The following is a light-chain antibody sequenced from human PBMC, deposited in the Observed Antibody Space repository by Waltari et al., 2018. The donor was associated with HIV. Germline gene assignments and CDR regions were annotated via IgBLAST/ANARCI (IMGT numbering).Light chain of an antibody. CDR2: SNN. J-gene: IGLJ1*01. CDR3: AAWDDSLNGYV. Sequence: QSVLTQPPSASGTPGPRVTLSCPRRSSNIGSNTVNWYQQLPGTAPKLLIYSNNQGPSGVPDRFSGSKSGTSASLAISGLQSEDEADYYCAAWDDSLNGYVFGTGTKVTVL. V-gene: IGLV1-44*01. CDR1: SSNIGSNT.